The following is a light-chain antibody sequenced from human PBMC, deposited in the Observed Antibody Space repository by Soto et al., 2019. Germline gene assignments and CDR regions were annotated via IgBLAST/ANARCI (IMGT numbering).Light chain of an antibody. CDR1: SGHSSYI. J-gene: IGLJ3*02. CDR3: ETWDSNTHTV. V-gene: IGLV4-60*02. CDR2: LEGSGSY. Sequence: QTVVTQSSSASASLGSSVKLTCTLSSGHSSYIIAWHQQQPGKAPRYLMKLEGSGSYNKGSGVPDRFSGSSSGADRYLTISNLQFEDEGDYYCETWDSNTHTVFGGGTKLTVL.